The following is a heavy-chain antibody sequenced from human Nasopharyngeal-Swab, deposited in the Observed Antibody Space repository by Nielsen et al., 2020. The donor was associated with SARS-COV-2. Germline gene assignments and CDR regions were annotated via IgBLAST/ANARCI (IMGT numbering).Heavy chain of an antibody. CDR3: AKGVYSYGYVADLYFDY. CDR2: ISYDGSNK. Sequence: GGSLTLSCAASGFTFSSYGMHWVRQAPGKGLEWVAVISYDGSNKYYADSVKGRFTISRDNSKNTLYLQMNSLRAEDTAVYYCAKGVYSYGYVADLYFDYWGQGTLVTVSS. D-gene: IGHD5-18*01. J-gene: IGHJ4*02. CDR1: GFTFSSYG. V-gene: IGHV3-30*18.